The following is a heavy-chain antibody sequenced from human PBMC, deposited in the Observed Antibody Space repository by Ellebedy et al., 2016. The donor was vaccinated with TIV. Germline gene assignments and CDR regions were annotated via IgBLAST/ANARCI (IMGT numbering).Heavy chain of an antibody. CDR2: INPKSGGT. CDR1: GYSFTGYY. D-gene: IGHD5-24*01. V-gene: IGHV1-2*04. J-gene: IGHJ3*02. Sequence: ASVKVSCKASGYSFTGYYIHWVRQAPGQGLEWMGWINPKSGGTKYAQQFQGWVTMTSVTSSSTGYMEVTRLKSDDTAVYYCARDMVVDGYNYGAFDIWGQGTMVTVSS. CDR3: ARDMVVDGYNYGAFDI.